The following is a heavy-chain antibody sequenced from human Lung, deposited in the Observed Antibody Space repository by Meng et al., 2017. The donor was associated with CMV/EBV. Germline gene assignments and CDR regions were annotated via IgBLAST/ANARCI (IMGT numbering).Heavy chain of an antibody. CDR2: IKQDGSEK. CDR3: ARISDMTGTTYYFDY. J-gene: IGHJ4*02. D-gene: IGHD1-20*01. Sequence: GGSLRLXXAASGFTFSSYWMSWVRQAPGKGLEWVANIKQDGSEKYYVDSVKGRFTISRDNAKNSLYLQMNSLRAEDTAVYYCARISDMTGTTYYFDYWGQGTLVTVSS. CDR1: GFTFSSYW. V-gene: IGHV3-7*01.